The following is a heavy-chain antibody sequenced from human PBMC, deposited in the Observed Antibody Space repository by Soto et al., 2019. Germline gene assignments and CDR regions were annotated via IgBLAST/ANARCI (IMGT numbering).Heavy chain of an antibody. D-gene: IGHD3-22*01. J-gene: IGHJ4*02. CDR2: ISPIFVTA. CDR1: VASCSSYA. Sequence: SGPVSCKTSVASCSSYAISWGRQAPGQVLEWIGAISPIFVTANYAQKFQGRVTITADESTSTAYMELSSLRSEDTAVYYCAREPSPYYYDSSGDGSYWGQGTLVTVAS. V-gene: IGHV1-69*13. CDR3: AREPSPYYYDSSGDGSY.